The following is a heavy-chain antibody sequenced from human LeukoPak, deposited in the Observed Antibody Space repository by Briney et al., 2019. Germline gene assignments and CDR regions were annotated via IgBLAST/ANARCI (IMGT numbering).Heavy chain of an antibody. CDR2: IYPGDSDT. V-gene: IGHV5-51*01. D-gene: IGHD2-15*01. CDR3: ASSYCSGGSCYLTAGAFDI. Sequence: GESLKISCTASGYSFTSYWIGWVRQMPGKGLEWMGIIYPGDSDTRYSPSFQGQVTISADKSISTAYLQWSSLKASDTAMYYCASSYCSGGSCYLTAGAFDIWGQGTMVTVSS. CDR1: GYSFTSYW. J-gene: IGHJ3*02.